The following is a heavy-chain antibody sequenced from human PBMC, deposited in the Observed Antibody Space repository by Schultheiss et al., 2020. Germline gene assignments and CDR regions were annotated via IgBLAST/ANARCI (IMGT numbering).Heavy chain of an antibody. CDR3: ARDPRYCSGGDCADWFNP. Sequence: GESLKISCAASGFTVFNNYMSWVRQAPGKGLEGVSVIYSGGTTHYADSVKGRFTISRDNSKNTLYLQMNSLRAEDTAVYYCARDPRYCSGGDCADWFNPWGQGTLVTVSS. CDR1: GFTVFNNY. J-gene: IGHJ5*02. V-gene: IGHV3-66*01. CDR2: IYSGGTT. D-gene: IGHD2-15*01.